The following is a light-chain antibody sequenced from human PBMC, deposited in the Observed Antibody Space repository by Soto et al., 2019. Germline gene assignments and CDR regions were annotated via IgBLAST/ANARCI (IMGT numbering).Light chain of an antibody. CDR3: QSYDSSLSAYV. J-gene: IGLJ1*01. Sequence: HSVVTQPPSVSGAPGQRVTISCTGSSSNIGAGYDVHWYQQLPGTAPKLLIYGNSNRPSGVPDRFSGSKSGTSASLAITGLQAEDEADYYCQSYDSSLSAYVFGTGTKVTVL. CDR2: GNS. V-gene: IGLV1-40*01. CDR1: SSNIGAGYD.